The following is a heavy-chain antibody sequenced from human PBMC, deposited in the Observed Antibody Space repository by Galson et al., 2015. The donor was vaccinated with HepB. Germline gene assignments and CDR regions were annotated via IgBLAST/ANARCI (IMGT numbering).Heavy chain of an antibody. CDR1: GYTFTGYY. V-gene: IGHV1-2*06. CDR3: ARGSRWGGYSYGGLTGY. D-gene: IGHD5-18*01. CDR2: INPNSGGT. Sequence: SVKVSCKASGYTFTGYYMHWVRQAPGQGLEWMGRINPNSGGTNYTQKFQGRVTMTRDTSISTAYMELSRLRSDDTAVYYCARGSRWGGYSYGGLTGYWGQGTLVTVSS. J-gene: IGHJ4*02.